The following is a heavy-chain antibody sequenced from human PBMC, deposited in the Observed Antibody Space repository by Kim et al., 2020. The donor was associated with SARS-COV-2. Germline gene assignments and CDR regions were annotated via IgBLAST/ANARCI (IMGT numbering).Heavy chain of an antibody. CDR2: IYPGDSDT. J-gene: IGHJ4*02. V-gene: IGHV5-51*01. CDR1: GYSFTSYW. Sequence: GESLKISCKGSGYSFTSYWIGWVRQMPGKGLEWMGIIYPGDSDTRYSPSFQGQVTISADKSISTAYLQWSSLKASDTAMYYCARTKGGGPVEGQLWFGESHFDYWGQGTLVTVSS. CDR3: ARTKGGGPVEGQLWFGESHFDY. D-gene: IGHD3-10*01.